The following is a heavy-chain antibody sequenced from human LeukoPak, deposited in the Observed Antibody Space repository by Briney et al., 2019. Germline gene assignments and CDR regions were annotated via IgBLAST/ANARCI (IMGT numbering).Heavy chain of an antibody. CDR2: INPSGGST. V-gene: IGHV1-46*01. CDR1: GYTFTSYG. J-gene: IGHJ6*02. D-gene: IGHD3-10*01. CDR3: ARVRLLWFGEFPPYGMDV. Sequence: ASVKVSCKASGYTFTSYGISWVRQAPGQGLEWMGIINPSGGSTSYAQKFQGRVTMTRDTSTSTVYMELSSLRSEDTAVYYCARVRLLWFGEFPPYGMDVWGQGTTVTVSS.